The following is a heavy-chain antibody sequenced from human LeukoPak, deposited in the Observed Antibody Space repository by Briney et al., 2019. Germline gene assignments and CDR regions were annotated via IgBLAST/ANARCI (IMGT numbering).Heavy chain of an antibody. CDR2: MNPNSGKT. Sequence: ASVKVSCKASGYTFTSYDINWVRQATGQGPEWMGWMNPNSGKTGYVQNFKGRVTMTRDTSISTAYMELSSLSSDDTAVYYCARGPIQQSDYWGQGTVVTVSS. CDR1: GYTFTSYD. CDR3: ARGPIQQSDY. J-gene: IGHJ4*02. V-gene: IGHV1-8*01. D-gene: IGHD5-18*01.